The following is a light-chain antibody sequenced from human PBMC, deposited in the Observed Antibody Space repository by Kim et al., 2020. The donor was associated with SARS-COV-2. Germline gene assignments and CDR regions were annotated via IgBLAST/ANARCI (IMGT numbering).Light chain of an antibody. CDR2: ATS. Sequence: ASVGDRVTITCRASQSISSYLNWYQQKPGKAPKLLIYATSSLQSGVPSRFSGSGSGTDFTLTISSLQPEDFATYYCQQSYSTPPYTFGQGTKLEI. V-gene: IGKV1-39*01. J-gene: IGKJ2*01. CDR3: QQSYSTPPYT. CDR1: QSISSY.